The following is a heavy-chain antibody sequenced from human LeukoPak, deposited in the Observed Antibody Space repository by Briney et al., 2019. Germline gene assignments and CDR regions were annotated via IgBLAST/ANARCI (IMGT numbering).Heavy chain of an antibody. V-gene: IGHV1-8*01. Sequence: GASVKVSCKASGYTFTSYDINWVRQATGQGLEWMGWMNPNSGNTGYAQKFQGRVTMTRNTSISTAYMELSSLRSEDTAVYYCARSGIIPAAIRGYYYYGMDVWDQGTTVTVSS. CDR1: GYTFTSYD. J-gene: IGHJ6*02. CDR3: ARSGIIPAAIRGYYYYGMDV. D-gene: IGHD2-2*02. CDR2: MNPNSGNT.